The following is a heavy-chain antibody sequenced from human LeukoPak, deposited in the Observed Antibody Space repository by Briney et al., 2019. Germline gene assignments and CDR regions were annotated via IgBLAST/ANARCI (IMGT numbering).Heavy chain of an antibody. CDR2: IDSGGDAI. Sequence: GGSLRLSCAASGFTFSLYAMNWVRQAPGKGLEWVSYIDSGGDAIHYADSVRGRFTISRDNSKNTLYLQMKSLRAEDTAVYYCERYMEEASLIDYWGQGTLVTVSS. J-gene: IGHJ4*02. V-gene: IGHV3-48*04. CDR1: GFTFSLYA. CDR3: ERYMEEASLIDY. D-gene: IGHD1-1*01.